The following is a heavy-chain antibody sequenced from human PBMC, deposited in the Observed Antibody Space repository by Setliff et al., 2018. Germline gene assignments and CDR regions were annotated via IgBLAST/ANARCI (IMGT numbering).Heavy chain of an antibody. D-gene: IGHD6-19*01. Sequence: ASVKVSCKASGYTFTSYGISWVRQAPGQGLEGMGWISAYNGNTNYAQKLQGRVTMTTDTSTSTAYMELRSLRSDDTAVYYCARDLYSSGWYGIDYYYYYGMDVWGQGTTVTVSS. CDR1: GYTFTSYG. J-gene: IGHJ6*02. CDR2: ISAYNGNT. CDR3: ARDLYSSGWYGIDYYYYYGMDV. V-gene: IGHV1-18*01.